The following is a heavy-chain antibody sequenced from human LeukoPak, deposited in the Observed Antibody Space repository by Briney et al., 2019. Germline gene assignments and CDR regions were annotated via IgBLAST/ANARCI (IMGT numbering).Heavy chain of an antibody. CDR1: GFTVSGNY. V-gene: IGHV3-53*01. J-gene: IGHJ5*01. CDR3: AKDRDSSSWYDC. CDR2: IYSGGST. Sequence: GGSLRLSCAASGFTVSGNYMSWVRQAPGKGLEWVSIIYSGGSTYYADSVKGRFTISRDNSKNTLYLQMNSLRAEDTAVYYCAKDRDSSSWYDCWGQGTLVTVSS. D-gene: IGHD6-13*01.